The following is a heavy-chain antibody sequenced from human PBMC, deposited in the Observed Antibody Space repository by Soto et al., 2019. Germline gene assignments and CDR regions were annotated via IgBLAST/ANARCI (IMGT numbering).Heavy chain of an antibody. CDR3: ARGPQTGSRWFEF. D-gene: IGHD1-1*01. Sequence: EVQLVASGGGLVQPGGSLRLSCATSGFTFGPYDMHWVRQSVEKGLEWVAGIGRAGDAYYPDSMEGRFTVSSENSSKSFFLHINNVRGDDTASYYCARGPQTGSRWFEFWGRGTVVTVSS. CDR1: GFTFGPYD. J-gene: IGHJ4*02. CDR2: IGRAGDA. V-gene: IGHV3-13*01.